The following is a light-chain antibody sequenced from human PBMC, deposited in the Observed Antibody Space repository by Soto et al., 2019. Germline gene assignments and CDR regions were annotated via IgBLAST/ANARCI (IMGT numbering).Light chain of an antibody. CDR3: QQYNSSPLT. Sequence: QLTHPPSTLSSSVGDRVTITCRASQSISSWLAWYQQKPGKAPKLLIYDASSLESGVPSRFSGSGSGTEFTLTISSLQPDDFATYYCQQYNSSPLTFGGGTKVDI. CDR1: QSISSW. V-gene: IGKV1-5*01. CDR2: DAS. J-gene: IGKJ4*01.